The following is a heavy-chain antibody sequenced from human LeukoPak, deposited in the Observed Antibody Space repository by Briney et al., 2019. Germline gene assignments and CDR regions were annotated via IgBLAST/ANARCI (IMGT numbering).Heavy chain of an antibody. Sequence: SETLSLTCAVYGGSFSGYYWSWIRQHPGKGLEWIGYIYYSGSTYYNPSLKSQVTISVDTSKNQFSLKLSSVTAADTAVYYCARSFYDSSLYYFDYWGQGTLVTVSS. V-gene: IGHV4-31*11. J-gene: IGHJ4*02. D-gene: IGHD3-22*01. CDR2: IYYSGST. CDR3: ARSFYDSSLYYFDY. CDR1: GGSFSGYY.